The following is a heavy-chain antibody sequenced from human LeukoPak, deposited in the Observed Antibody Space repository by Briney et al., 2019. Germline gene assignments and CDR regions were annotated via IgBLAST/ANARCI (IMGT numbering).Heavy chain of an antibody. V-gene: IGHV4-39*01. CDR2: IYNTGDT. CDR1: GGSIRSDGYC. Sequence: SETLSLTCTVSGGSIRSDGYCWGWIRQPPGKGLEWIGSIYNTGDTYYNPSLKSRLTISVDTSNNQFSLRLSSVTAADTAVYYCARRRRGVNREDDWFDPWGLGTLVTVSS. J-gene: IGHJ5*02. CDR3: ARRRRGVNREDDWFDP. D-gene: IGHD1-14*01.